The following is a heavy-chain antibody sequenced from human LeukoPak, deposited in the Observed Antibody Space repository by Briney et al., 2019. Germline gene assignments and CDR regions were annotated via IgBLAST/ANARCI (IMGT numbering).Heavy chain of an antibody. D-gene: IGHD5-12*01. CDR2: IHHSGER. CDR1: GGSIRSSY. V-gene: IGHV4-59*08. J-gene: IGHJ2*01. Sequence: PSETLSRTGTVSGGSIRSSYWSWIRQTPGKRLHWIGYIHHSGERNSNPSLKRRVTISVAPSQNQFSLKPSSVTATDTAMYYCARRGPNSGYSRGWNFDLWGRGILVTVSS. CDR3: ARRGPNSGYSRGWNFDL.